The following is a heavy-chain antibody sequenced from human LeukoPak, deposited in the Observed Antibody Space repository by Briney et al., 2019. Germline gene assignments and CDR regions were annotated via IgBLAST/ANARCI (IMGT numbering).Heavy chain of an antibody. J-gene: IGHJ5*02. CDR1: GYTFSSYG. V-gene: IGHV1-18*01. CDR3: AREGALHDTGDHYLSWFDP. D-gene: IGHD2-8*02. CDR2: ISAYNGKT. Sequence: PGASVKLSCKTSGYTFSSYGIAWVRQAPGQGLEWMGWISAYNGKTNYAQNLQGRVTMTTDTSTSTGYMELRSLRSDDTAVYYCAREGALHDTGDHYLSWFDPWGQGTLVTVS.